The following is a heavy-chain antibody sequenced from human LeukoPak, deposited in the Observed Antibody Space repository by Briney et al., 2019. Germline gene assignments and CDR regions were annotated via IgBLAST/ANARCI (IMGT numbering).Heavy chain of an antibody. CDR2: IYYSGST. V-gene: IGHV4-39*07. CDR1: GGSISSSSYY. CDR3: ARDLRYSGYDYDY. Sequence: TSETLSLTCTVSGGSISSSSYYWGWIRQPPGKGLEWIGSIYYSGSTYYNPSLKSRVTISVGTSKNQFSLKLSSVTAADTAVYYCARDLRYSGYDYDYWGQGTLVTVSS. D-gene: IGHD5-12*01. J-gene: IGHJ4*02.